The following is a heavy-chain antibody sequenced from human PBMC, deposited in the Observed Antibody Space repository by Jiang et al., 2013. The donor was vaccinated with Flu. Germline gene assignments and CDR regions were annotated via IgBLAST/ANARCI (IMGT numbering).Heavy chain of an antibody. CDR1: GGSISSYY. J-gene: IGHJ6*01. Sequence: GSGLVKPSETLSLTCTVSGGSISSYYWSWIRQPPGKGLEWIGYIYYSGSTNYNPSLKSRVTISVDTSKNQFSLKLSSVTAADTAVYYCARNYANYYYYGMDVWGPRDHGHRLL. CDR2: IYYSGST. D-gene: IGHD1-7*01. V-gene: IGHV4-59*01. CDR3: ARNYANYYYYGMDV.